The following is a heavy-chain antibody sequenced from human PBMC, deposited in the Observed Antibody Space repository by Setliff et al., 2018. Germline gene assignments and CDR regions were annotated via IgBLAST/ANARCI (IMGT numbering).Heavy chain of an antibody. D-gene: IGHD2-2*01. CDR1: GYTFTSYG. CDR3: ARRAPAAMADAFDI. CDR2: ISAYNGNT. Sequence: ASVKVSCKASGYTFTSYGVSWVRQAPGQGLEWMGWISAYNGNTNYAQKLQGRVTMTTDTSTSTAYMELRSLRSDDTAVYYCARRAPAAMADAFDIWAKGQWSPSPQ. J-gene: IGHJ3*02. V-gene: IGHV1-18*01.